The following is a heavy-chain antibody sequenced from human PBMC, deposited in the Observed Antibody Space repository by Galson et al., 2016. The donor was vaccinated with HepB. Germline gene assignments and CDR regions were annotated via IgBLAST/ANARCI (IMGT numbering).Heavy chain of an antibody. V-gene: IGHV3-7*03. Sequence: SLRLSCAASGFSIRNHWMSWVRQALGKGLEWVANINQDGSVEKYADSVRGRFTVFKDNAKNSVYLQLNSLSADDTAMFYCARIAADGSTFDYWGQGTLVTVSS. CDR2: INQDGSVE. D-gene: IGHD6-13*01. CDR3: ARIAADGSTFDY. CDR1: GFSIRNHW. J-gene: IGHJ4*02.